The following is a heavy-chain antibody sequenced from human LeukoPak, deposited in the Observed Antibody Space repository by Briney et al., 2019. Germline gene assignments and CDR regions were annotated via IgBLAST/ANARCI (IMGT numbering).Heavy chain of an antibody. CDR2: IYHSGST. D-gene: IGHD1-26*01. J-gene: IGHJ4*02. V-gene: IGHV4-38-2*02. Sequence: PSETLSLTCTVSGYSISSGYYWGWIRQPPGKGLEWIGSIYHSGSTYYNPSLKSRVTISVDTSKNQFSLKLSSVTAADTAVYYCARGPLVEWDFDYWGQGTLVTVSS. CDR3: ARGPLVEWDFDY. CDR1: GYSISSGYY.